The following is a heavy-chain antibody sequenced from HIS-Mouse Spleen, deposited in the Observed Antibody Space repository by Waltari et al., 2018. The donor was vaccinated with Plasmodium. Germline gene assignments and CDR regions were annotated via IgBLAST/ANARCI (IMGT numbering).Heavy chain of an antibody. CDR1: VFTFRGYA. V-gene: IGHV3-23*01. CDR2: ISGSGGST. D-gene: IGHD6-25*01. CDR3: AKVIAARDY. J-gene: IGHJ4*02. Sequence: EVQLLESGGGLVQPGGSLRPSCAASVFTFRGYAMSWVRQAPGKGLEWVSAISGSGGSTYYADSVKGRFTISRDNSKNTLYLQMNSLRAEDTAVYYCAKVIAARDYWGQGTLVTVSS.